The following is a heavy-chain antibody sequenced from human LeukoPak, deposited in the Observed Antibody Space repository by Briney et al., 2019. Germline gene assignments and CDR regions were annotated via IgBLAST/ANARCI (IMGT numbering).Heavy chain of an antibody. D-gene: IGHD3-10*01. Sequence: GGSLRLSCAASGFTFSSYSMNWVRQAPGKGLEWVSSISSSSSSYIYYADSVKGRFTISRDNAKNSLYLQMNSLRAEDTAVYYCARARKELLWFGEFDPWGQGTLVTVSS. CDR1: GFTFSSYS. CDR3: ARARKELLWFGEFDP. CDR2: ISSSSSSYI. J-gene: IGHJ5*02. V-gene: IGHV3-21*01.